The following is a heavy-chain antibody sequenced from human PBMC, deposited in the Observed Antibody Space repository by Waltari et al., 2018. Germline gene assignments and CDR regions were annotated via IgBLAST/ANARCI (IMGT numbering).Heavy chain of an antibody. CDR2: ITSSSSTT. D-gene: IGHD3-22*01. V-gene: IGHV3-48*04. Sequence: EVQLLESGGGLVQPGGSLRLSCAASGFAFSTSSMNWVRRAQGKGLEWVSYITSSSSTTHYADSVKGRFTISRDNAKNSLYLQMSSLRAEDTAVYYCARDPYDSSGYYYPSWFDPWGQGTLVIVSS. J-gene: IGHJ5*02. CDR1: GFAFSTSS. CDR3: ARDPYDSSGYYYPSWFDP.